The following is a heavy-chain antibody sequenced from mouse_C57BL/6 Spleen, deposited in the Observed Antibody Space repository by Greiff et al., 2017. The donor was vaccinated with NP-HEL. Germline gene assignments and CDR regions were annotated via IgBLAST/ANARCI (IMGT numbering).Heavy chain of an antibody. CDR1: GYAFSSSW. CDR2: IYPGDGDT. D-gene: IGHD1-1*01. CDR3: ARSNHYYGSSPRYFDV. V-gene: IGHV1-82*01. J-gene: IGHJ1*03. Sequence: VNVVESGPELVKPGASVKISCKASGYAFSSSWMNWVKQRPGKGLEWIGRIYPGDGDTNYNGKFKGKATLTADKSSSTAYMQLSSLTSEDSAVYFCARSNHYYGSSPRYFDVWGTGTTVTVSS.